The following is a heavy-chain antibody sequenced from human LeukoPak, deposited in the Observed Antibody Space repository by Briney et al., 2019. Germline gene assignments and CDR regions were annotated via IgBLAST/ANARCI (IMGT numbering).Heavy chain of an antibody. V-gene: IGHV1-2*06. J-gene: IGHJ4*02. Sequence: ASVKVSCKASGYTLNDHYMHWVRQAPGQGLEWMGRINPSSGDANYAQRFQGRVFMTRDTYISTVYMELSSLRSDDTAVYYCARGAAVGQTRDYWGQGTLVTVSS. D-gene: IGHD6-13*01. CDR3: ARGAAVGQTRDY. CDR2: INPSSGDA. CDR1: GYTLNDHY.